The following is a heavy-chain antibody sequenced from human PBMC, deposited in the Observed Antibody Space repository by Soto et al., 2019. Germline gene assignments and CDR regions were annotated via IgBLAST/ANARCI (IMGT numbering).Heavy chain of an antibody. CDR1: GFTFSSYA. CDR2: ISGSGGST. Sequence: PGGSLRLSCAASGFTFSSYAMSWVRQAPGKGLEWVSAISGSGGSTYYADSVKGRFTISRDNSKNTLYLQMNSLRAEDTAVYYCAKDKLRYYDSSGYNANWFDPWGQGTLVTVSS. CDR3: AKDKLRYYDSSGYNANWFDP. V-gene: IGHV3-23*01. J-gene: IGHJ5*02. D-gene: IGHD3-22*01.